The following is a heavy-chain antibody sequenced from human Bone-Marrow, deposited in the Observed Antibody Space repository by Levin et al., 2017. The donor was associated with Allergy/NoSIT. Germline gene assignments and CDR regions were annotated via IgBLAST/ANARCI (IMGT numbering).Heavy chain of an antibody. D-gene: IGHD3-3*02. CDR2: IGGSGGST. J-gene: IGHJ4*02. Sequence: PGGSLRLSCAASGFTLSSYAMTWVRQAPGKGLEWVSAIGGSGGSTYYADSVKGRFTISRDNSKNTLYLQMNSLRAEDTAVYYCAKPLAPGQYYFDYWGQGTLVTVSS. CDR1: GFTLSSYA. CDR3: AKPLAPGQYYFDY. V-gene: IGHV3-23*01.